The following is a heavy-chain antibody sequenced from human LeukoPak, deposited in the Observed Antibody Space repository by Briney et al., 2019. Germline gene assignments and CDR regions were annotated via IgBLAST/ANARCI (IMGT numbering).Heavy chain of an antibody. J-gene: IGHJ4*02. CDR2: INWNGGST. Sequence: RPGGSLRLSCAASGFTFDDYGMSWVRQAPGKGLEWVSGINWNGGSTGYADSVKGRFAISRDNAKNSLYLQMNSLRAEDTALYYCARRAMRLGELSLKGTFDYWGQGTLVTVSS. V-gene: IGHV3-20*04. CDR3: ARRAMRLGELSLKGTFDY. D-gene: IGHD3-16*02. CDR1: GFTFDDYG.